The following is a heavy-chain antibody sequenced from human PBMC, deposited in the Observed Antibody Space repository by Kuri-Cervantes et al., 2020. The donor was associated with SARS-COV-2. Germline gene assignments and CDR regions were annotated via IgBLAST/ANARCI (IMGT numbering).Heavy chain of an antibody. CDR2: ISSSSSTI. CDR3: AREGVEAFDI. D-gene: IGHD1-1*01. V-gene: IGHV3-48*01. Sequence: GESLKISCAASGFTFSSYSMNWVRQAPGKGLEWVSYISSSSSTIYYADSVKGRFTISRDNAKNSLYLQMNSLRAEDTAVYYCAREGVEAFDIWGQGTMVTVSS. CDR1: GFTFSSYS. J-gene: IGHJ3*02.